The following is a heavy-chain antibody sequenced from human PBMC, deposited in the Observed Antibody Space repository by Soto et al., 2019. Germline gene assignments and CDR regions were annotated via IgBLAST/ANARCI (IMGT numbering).Heavy chain of an antibody. CDR2: IKSKTEGATR. CDR3: TSGTGRSDFDY. CDR1: GFTFINYK. Sequence: GGSLRLSCEASGFTFINYKMNWVRQAPGKGLEWVGRIKSKTEGATRDFAAPVKGRFAISRDDSKNTLYLQMNSLKIEDSAVYYCTSGTGRSDFDYWGLGTLVTVSS. D-gene: IGHD3-3*01. J-gene: IGHJ4*02. V-gene: IGHV3-15*01.